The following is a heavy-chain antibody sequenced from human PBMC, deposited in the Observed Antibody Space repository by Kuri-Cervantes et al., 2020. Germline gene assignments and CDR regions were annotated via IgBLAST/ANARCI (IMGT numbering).Heavy chain of an antibody. V-gene: IGHV4-34*01. CDR1: DGSFSDYY. J-gene: IGHJ4*02. Sequence: GSLRLSCAVYDGSFSDYYWSWIRQPPGKGLEWIGEINHSGRTNYNPSLKSRVTISVDTSKNQFSLKLSSVTAADTAVYYCARDTVAGNGDYSDYWGQGTLVTVSS. CDR2: INHSGRT. CDR3: ARDTVAGNGDYSDY. D-gene: IGHD5-12*01.